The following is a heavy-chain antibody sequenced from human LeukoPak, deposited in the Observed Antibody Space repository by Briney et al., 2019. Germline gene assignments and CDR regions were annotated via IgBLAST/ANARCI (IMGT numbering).Heavy chain of an antibody. CDR3: ARDGGGPDAFDI. CDR1: GFTFSINS. CDR2: IASDSSSK. J-gene: IGHJ3*02. Sequence: SGGSLRLSCAASGFTFSINSFNWVRQAPGKGLEWVSHIASDSSSKHYADSVRGRFTTSRDNAANSLYLHMNSLRAEDTAVYYCARDGGGPDAFDIWGQGTMVTAS. V-gene: IGHV3-48*01.